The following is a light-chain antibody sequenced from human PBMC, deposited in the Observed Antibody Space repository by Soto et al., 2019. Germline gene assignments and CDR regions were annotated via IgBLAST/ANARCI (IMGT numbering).Light chain of an antibody. J-gene: IGKJ5*01. CDR3: QQYGSLIT. CDR2: DSF. CDR1: QSLSSSY. Sequence: EIVLTQSLGTHSLSLCEGAILSVSASQSLSSSYLAWYQQKPGQAPRLLIYDSFNRATGIPDRFSGSGSGTDFTLTISRLEPEDSAVYYCQQYGSLITFGQGTRLEIK. V-gene: IGKV3-20*01.